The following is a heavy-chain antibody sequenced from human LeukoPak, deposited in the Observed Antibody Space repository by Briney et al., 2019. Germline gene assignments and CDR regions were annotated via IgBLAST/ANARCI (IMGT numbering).Heavy chain of an antibody. J-gene: IGHJ4*02. D-gene: IGHD3-22*01. Sequence: PSETLSLTCTVSGGSISSHYWSWIRQPAGKGLEWIGRIYTSGSTNYNPSLKSRVTMSVDTSKNQFSLKLSSVTAADTAVYYCARIGYDSSGNTPLDYWGQGTLVTVSS. V-gene: IGHV4-4*07. CDR3: ARIGYDSSGNTPLDY. CDR2: IYTSGST. CDR1: GGSISSHY.